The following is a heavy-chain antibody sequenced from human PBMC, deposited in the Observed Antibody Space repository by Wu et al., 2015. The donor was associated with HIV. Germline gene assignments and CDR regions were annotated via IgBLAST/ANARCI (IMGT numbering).Heavy chain of an antibody. CDR2: INPDSGDT. CDR1: GYTFTAYY. CDR3: ARDWQFLSTLFGRTNYNGRI. Sequence: QVQLVQSATEMKKSGASVQVSCKTSGYTFTAYYIHWVRQAPGRGLEWMGWINPDSGDTKFAQTFQGRTTVTRDTSTNTVNYYWPNLQSNDTATYYCARDWQFLSTLFGRTNYNGRIWGERDHGHRL. D-gene: IGHD3-10*01. V-gene: IGHV1-2*02. J-gene: IGHJ6*02.